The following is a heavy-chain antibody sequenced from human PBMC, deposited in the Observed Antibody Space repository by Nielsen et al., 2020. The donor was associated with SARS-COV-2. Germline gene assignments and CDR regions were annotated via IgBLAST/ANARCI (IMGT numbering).Heavy chain of an antibody. D-gene: IGHD5-18*01. V-gene: IGHV1-18*01. CDR3: ARGGRIHLYLLAFDI. CDR2: ISAYNSNA. Sequence: ASVKVSCKASGYSFNTYGITWVRQAPGQGLEWMGWISAYNSNANYGQKFQGRLTMTTDTSTTTAYMELRSLRSDDTAVYFCARGGRIHLYLLAFDIWGQGTMVTVSS. CDR1: GYSFNTYG. J-gene: IGHJ3*02.